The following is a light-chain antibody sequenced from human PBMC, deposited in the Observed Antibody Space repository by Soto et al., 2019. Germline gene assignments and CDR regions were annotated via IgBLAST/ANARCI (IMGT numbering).Light chain of an antibody. CDR2: GAS. Sequence: DVQMTQSPATLSASIGDRVTITCRAGQNIKGWLAWYQQKPGKAPNLLIYGASTLESGVPSRFSGSGYGTELTLIISSLQPDDSGTYYCQQYISTRTFGQGTKVDI. CDR3: QQYISTRT. V-gene: IGKV1-5*03. J-gene: IGKJ1*01. CDR1: QNIKGW.